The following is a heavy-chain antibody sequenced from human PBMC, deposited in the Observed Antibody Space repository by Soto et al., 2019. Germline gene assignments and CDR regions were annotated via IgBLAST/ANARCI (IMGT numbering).Heavy chain of an antibody. V-gene: IGHV1-46*01. CDR2: INPSGGST. CDR3: ARSWETGFGELLDFGTTYGMDA. Sequence: ASVKVSCKASGYTFTSYYMQWVRQAPGQGLEWMGIINPSGGSTSYAQKFQGRVTMTRDTSTSTVYMELSSLRSEDTAVYYCARSWETGFGELLDFGTTYGMDAWGQGTTVTVSS. J-gene: IGHJ6*02. CDR1: GYTFTSYY. D-gene: IGHD3-10*01.